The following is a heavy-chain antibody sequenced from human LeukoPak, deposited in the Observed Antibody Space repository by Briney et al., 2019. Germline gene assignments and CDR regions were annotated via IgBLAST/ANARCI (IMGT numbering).Heavy chain of an antibody. CDR2: MYSGGST. CDR3: ASSGYWPYFDY. J-gene: IGHJ4*02. Sequence: GGSLRLSCAASGLNVTNNFMTWVRQAPGKGLEWVSVMYSGGSTYYADSVKGRFIISRDNSKNTLYLQMNSLRVEDTAVYYCASSGYWPYFDYWGQGTLVTVSS. CDR1: GLNVTNNF. D-gene: IGHD3-22*01. V-gene: IGHV3-53*01.